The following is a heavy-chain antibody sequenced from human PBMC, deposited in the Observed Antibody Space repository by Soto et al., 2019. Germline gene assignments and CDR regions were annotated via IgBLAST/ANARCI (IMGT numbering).Heavy chain of an antibody. V-gene: IGHV4-30-2*01. Sequence: GGSISSGGYSWSWIRQPPGKGLEWIGYISHSGSTYYNPSLKSRVTISVDRSKNQFSLKLSSVTAADTAVYYCARWFDPWGQGTLVTVSS. CDR1: GGSISSGGYS. CDR3: ARWFDP. CDR2: ISHSGST. J-gene: IGHJ5*02.